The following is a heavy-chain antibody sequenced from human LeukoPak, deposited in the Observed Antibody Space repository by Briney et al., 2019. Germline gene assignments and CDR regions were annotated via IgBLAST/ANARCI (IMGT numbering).Heavy chain of an antibody. J-gene: IGHJ4*02. Sequence: SETLSLTCAVSGGSISSGYWWSWVRQPPGKGLEWIGEILHSGSTTYNPSLKSRVTISVDKSKNKFSLNLTSVTAADTAVYYCARNGDYSMDYWGQGTQVTVSS. CDR3: ARNGDYSMDY. V-gene: IGHV4-4*02. CDR2: ILHSGST. D-gene: IGHD4-11*01. CDR1: GGSISSGYW.